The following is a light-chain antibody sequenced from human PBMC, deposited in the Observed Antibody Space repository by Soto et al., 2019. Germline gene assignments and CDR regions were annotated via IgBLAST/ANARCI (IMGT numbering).Light chain of an antibody. CDR1: SSNIGTNT. Sequence: QSVLTQPPSASATPGQGVTISCSGSSSNIGTNTVTWYQQLPGTAPKLLIYTDSFRSSGVPERFSGSKSGTSASLAISGLQSDDEADYYCAAWDDNLKAYVFGTGTQLTVL. V-gene: IGLV1-44*01. CDR2: TDS. CDR3: AAWDDNLKAYV. J-gene: IGLJ1*01.